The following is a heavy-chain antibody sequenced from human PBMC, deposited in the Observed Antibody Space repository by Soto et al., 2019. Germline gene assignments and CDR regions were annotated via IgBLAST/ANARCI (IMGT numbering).Heavy chain of an antibody. CDR1: GYTFTSYG. J-gene: IGHJ4*02. D-gene: IGHD3-9*01. CDR2: ISAYNGNT. CDR3: ARWEGYDILTGYYDY. Sequence: ASVKVPCKASGYTFTSYGISWVRQAPGQGLEWMGWISAYNGNTNYAQKLQGRVTMTTDTSTSTTYMELRSLRSDDTAVYYCARWEGYDILTGYYDYWGQGTLVTVSS. V-gene: IGHV1-18*01.